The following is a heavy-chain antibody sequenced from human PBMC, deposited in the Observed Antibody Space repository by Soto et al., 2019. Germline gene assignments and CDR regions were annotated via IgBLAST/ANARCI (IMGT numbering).Heavy chain of an antibody. V-gene: IGHV3-15*07. J-gene: IGHJ4*02. CDR3: TSFSQLRGRLFDY. D-gene: IGHD3-16*01. CDR2: IKSSTDGGTA. Sequence: EVQRVESGGGFVESGGSLRLSCAASGFSFKDAWMTWVRQAPGKGLEWVGRIKSSTDGGTADYGAAVKGRFTMSRDDSKDTLYLHRDGMKREDTGVYYCTSFSQLRGRLFDYWGRGTQVSVSS. CDR1: GFSFKDAW.